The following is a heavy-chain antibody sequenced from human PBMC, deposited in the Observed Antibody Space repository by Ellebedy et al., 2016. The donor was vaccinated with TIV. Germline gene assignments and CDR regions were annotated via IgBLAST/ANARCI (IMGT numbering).Heavy chain of an antibody. CDR2: IKQDGSEK. J-gene: IGHJ4*02. V-gene: IGHV3-7*01. CDR1: GFTFSWYW. CDR3: AFNREGHY. Sequence: ESLKISCAASGFTFSWYWMNWVRQVPGKGLEWVANIKQDGSEKYYVDSVRGRFTISRDNAKNSLYLQMNSLRAEDTAMYYCAFNREGHYWGQGTLITVSS. D-gene: IGHD1-14*01.